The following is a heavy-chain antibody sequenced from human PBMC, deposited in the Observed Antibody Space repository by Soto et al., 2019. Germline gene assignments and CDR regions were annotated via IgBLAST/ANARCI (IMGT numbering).Heavy chain of an antibody. D-gene: IGHD3-22*01. CDR1: GFTFSSYW. Sequence: GGSLRLSCAASGFTFSSYWMSWVRQAPGKRLEWVANIKQDGSEKWYVDSVKGRFTISRDNAKNSLYLQMNSLRAEDTAVYYCARGDYYDISGPFSDAFDIWGQGTMVTVSS. V-gene: IGHV3-7*04. CDR2: IKQDGSEK. J-gene: IGHJ3*02. CDR3: ARGDYYDISGPFSDAFDI.